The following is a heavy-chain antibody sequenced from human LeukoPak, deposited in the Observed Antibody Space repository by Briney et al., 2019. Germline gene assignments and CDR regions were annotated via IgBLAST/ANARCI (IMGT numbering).Heavy chain of an antibody. CDR1: GFTFDDYG. V-gene: IGHV3-20*04. CDR3: ARGGSRIVGAFDY. J-gene: IGHJ4*02. CDR2: INWNGGST. Sequence: PGGSLRLSCAASGFTFDDYGMSWVRQAPGKGLEWVSGINWNGGSTGYADSVKGRFTISRDNAKNSLYLQMNSLRVEDTAVYYCARGGSRIVGAFDYWGQGTLVTVSS. D-gene: IGHD1-26*01.